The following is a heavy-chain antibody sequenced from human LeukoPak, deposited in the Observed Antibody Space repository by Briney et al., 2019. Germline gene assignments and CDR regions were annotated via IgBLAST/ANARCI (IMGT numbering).Heavy chain of an antibody. CDR2: IYYSGST. D-gene: IGHD3-22*01. Sequence: SETLSLTCTVSGGSISSSSYYWGWIRQPPGKGLEWIASIYYSGSTYYNPSLKSRVTISGDTSKNQFSLRLSSVTAADTAVYYCARASYSYDINGWVPFDYWGQGTLVTVSS. CDR1: GGSISSSSYY. CDR3: ARASYSYDINGWVPFDY. V-gene: IGHV4-39*07. J-gene: IGHJ4*02.